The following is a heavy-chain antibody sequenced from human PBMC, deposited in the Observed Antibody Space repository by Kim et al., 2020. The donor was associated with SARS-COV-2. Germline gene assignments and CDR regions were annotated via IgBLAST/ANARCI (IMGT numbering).Heavy chain of an antibody. Sequence: GGSLRLSCAASGFTFSSYAMSWVRQAPGKGLEWVSAISGSGGSTYYADSVKGRFTISRDNSKNTLYLQMNSLRAEDTAVYYCAKSQYSSSSKHYGMDVWGQGTTVTVSS. CDR2: ISGSGGST. D-gene: IGHD6-13*01. J-gene: IGHJ6*02. V-gene: IGHV3-23*01. CDR1: GFTFSSYA. CDR3: AKSQYSSSSKHYGMDV.